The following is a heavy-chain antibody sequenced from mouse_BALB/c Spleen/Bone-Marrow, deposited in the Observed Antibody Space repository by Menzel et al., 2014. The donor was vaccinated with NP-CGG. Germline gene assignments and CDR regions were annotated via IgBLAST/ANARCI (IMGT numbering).Heavy chain of an antibody. CDR1: GFTFSSFG. Sequence: EVMLVESGGGLVQPGGSRKLSCAASGFTFSSFGMHWVRQAPEKGLEWVAYISSGSSTIYYADTVKGRFTISRDNPKNNLFLQMTSLRSEDTAMYYCARRGSNHWYFDVWGAGTTVTVSS. D-gene: IGHD1-1*01. V-gene: IGHV5-17*02. CDR3: ARRGSNHWYFDV. J-gene: IGHJ1*01. CDR2: ISSGSSTI.